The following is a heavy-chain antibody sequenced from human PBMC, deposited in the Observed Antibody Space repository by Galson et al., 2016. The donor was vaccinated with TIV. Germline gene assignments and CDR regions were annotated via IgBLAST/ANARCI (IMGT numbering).Heavy chain of an antibody. CDR3: AKDTAQWRDRSYYFDY. V-gene: IGHV3-30*18. J-gene: IGHJ4*02. CDR2: ISYDGKNE. D-gene: IGHD6-19*01. CDR1: GFTFSDYY. Sequence: SLRLSRAASGFTFSDYYTMHWVRQAPGQGLEWVAFISYDGKNEHYADSVRGRFPISRDNSKNTLYLHLSSLRGDDTAVYYCAKDTAQWRDRSYYFDYWGQGTLVTVSS.